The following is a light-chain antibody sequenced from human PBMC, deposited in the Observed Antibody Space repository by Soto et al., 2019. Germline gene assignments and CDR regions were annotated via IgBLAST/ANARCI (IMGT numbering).Light chain of an antibody. CDR2: GAS. V-gene: IGKV3-20*01. CDR1: QSVSSSF. CDR3: QQYDTSLGVT. Sequence: EIVLTQSPGTLSLSPGERATLSCRASQSVSSSFLAWYQQKPGQAPRLLIYGASSRATGIPDRFSGSGSGTDFTLTISRLEPEDFAVYYCQQYDTSLGVTFGPGTKVDIK. J-gene: IGKJ3*01.